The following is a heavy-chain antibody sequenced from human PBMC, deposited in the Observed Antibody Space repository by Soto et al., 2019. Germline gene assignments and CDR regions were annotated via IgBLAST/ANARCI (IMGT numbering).Heavy chain of an antibody. V-gene: IGHV6-1*01. CDR1: GDSVCSTSAA. J-gene: IGHJ4*02. Sequence: SQTLSLTWAISGDSVCSTSAAWSWNRQSPSRGLEWLGRTYYRSKWYSDYAVSVKSRITINPDTSKNQFSLQLNSVTPEDTAVYYCARGSYYSGWVWGQGTLVTVSS. CDR3: ARGSYYSGWV. CDR2: TYYRSKWYS. D-gene: IGHD6-19*01.